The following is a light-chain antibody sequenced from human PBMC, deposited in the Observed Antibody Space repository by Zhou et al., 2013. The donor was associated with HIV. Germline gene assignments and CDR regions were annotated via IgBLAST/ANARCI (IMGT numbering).Light chain of an antibody. CDR3: SSYTGSRTYV. CDR1: SDNIGSYNF. CDR2: EVN. J-gene: IGLJ1*01. V-gene: IGLV2-23*02. Sequence: QSALTQPASVSGSPGQSITISCNGSSDNIGSYNFVSWYQQHPGKVPKVIIYEVNRWPSGVSTRFSGSKSDNMASLTISGLRPEDEADYYCSSYTGSRTYVFGTGTAVTVL.